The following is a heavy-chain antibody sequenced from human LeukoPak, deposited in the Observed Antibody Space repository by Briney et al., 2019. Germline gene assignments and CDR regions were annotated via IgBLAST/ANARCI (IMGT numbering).Heavy chain of an antibody. Sequence: SETLSLTCAVYGGSFSGYYWSWIRQPPGKGLEWIGEINHSGSTNYNPSLKRRVTISVDTSKNQFSLKLSSVTAADTAVYYCAREIFGVVIAGGPYYYYYMDVWGKGTTVTVSS. J-gene: IGHJ6*03. CDR1: GGSFSGYY. V-gene: IGHV4-34*01. CDR2: INHSGST. CDR3: AREIFGVVIAGGPYYYYYMDV. D-gene: IGHD3-3*01.